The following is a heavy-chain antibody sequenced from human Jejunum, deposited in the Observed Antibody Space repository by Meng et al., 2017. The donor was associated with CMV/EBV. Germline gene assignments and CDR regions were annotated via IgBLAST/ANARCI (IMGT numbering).Heavy chain of an antibody. J-gene: IGHJ4*02. V-gene: IGHV3-53*01. CDR1: GFTVSSNY. CDR2: IYGGGTT. Sequence: EGALMEYGGGLFQPGGSLGLSCAAAGFTVSSNYMSWVRQAPGKGLEWVLVIYGGGTTYYGDSVKGRITISRDKSKNTVYLQMNSLRAEDTAVYYCTRGGEDRGQGTLVTVSS. CDR3: TRGGED.